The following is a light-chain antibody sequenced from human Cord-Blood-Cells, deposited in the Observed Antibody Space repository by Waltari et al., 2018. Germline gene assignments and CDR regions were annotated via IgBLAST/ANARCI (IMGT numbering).Light chain of an antibody. V-gene: IGKV3-20*01. CDR2: GAS. CDR1: QSVSSSY. Sequence: EIVLTQSPGPLYLSPGERVTPSCRASQSVSSSYLAWYQQKPGQDPRLLIYGASSRATGIPDRFSGSGSGTDFTLTISRLEPEDFAVYYCQQYGSSPRTFGQGTKVEIK. J-gene: IGKJ1*01. CDR3: QQYGSSPRT.